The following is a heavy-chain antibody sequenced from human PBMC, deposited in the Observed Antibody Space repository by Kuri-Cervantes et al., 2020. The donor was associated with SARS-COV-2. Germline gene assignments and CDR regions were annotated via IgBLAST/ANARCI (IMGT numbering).Heavy chain of an antibody. D-gene: IGHD5-18*01. CDR2: ISSSSSTI. V-gene: IGHV3-48*01. CDR1: GFTFSDYT. Sequence: GESLKISCAASGFTFSDYTMNWVRQAPGKGLEWVSYISSSSSTIYYADSVKGRFTISRDNAKNSLYLQMNSLRAEDTAVYYCARDLSSGLWAFDYWGQGTLVTVSS. CDR3: ARDLSSGLWAFDY. J-gene: IGHJ4*02.